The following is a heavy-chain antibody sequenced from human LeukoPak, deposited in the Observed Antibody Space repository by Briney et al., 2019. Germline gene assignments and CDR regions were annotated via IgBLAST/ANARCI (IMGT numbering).Heavy chain of an antibody. Sequence: ASVKVSCKASGHTFTNYGITWVRQAPGQGLEWMGWISAYNGNTNYAQKFQGRVTMTRDTSTSTVYMELSSLRSEDTAVYYCARAGYCSSTSCYAGFSWFDPWGQGTLVTVSS. CDR2: ISAYNGNT. CDR1: GHTFTNYG. V-gene: IGHV1-18*01. D-gene: IGHD2-2*03. J-gene: IGHJ5*02. CDR3: ARAGYCSSTSCYAGFSWFDP.